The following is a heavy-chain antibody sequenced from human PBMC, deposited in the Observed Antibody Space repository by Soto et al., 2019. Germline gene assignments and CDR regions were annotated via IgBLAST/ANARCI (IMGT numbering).Heavy chain of an antibody. CDR2: IDPSDSYT. CDR1: GYSFTSYW. Sequence: GESLKISCKVSGYSFTSYWISWVRQMPGKVLEWMGRIDPSDSYTNYSPSSQGHVTISADKSISTAYLQWSSLKASDTAMYYCARRGVSSSRDGHNYVECWGQRTLVSLS. J-gene: IGHJ4*02. CDR3: ARRGVSSSRDGHNYVEC. V-gene: IGHV5-10-1*01. D-gene: IGHD6-19*01.